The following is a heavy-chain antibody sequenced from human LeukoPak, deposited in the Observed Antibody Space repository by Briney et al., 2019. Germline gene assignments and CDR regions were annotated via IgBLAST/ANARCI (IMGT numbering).Heavy chain of an antibody. J-gene: IGHJ4*02. CDR2: ISGTAENT. CDR1: GFIFSSYP. CDR3: ANQRGGF. Sequence: PGGSLRLSCAASGFIFSSYPMSWVRQAPGKGLEWVSAISGTAENTYYADSVKGRFSISRDNSRNTVHLQMNSLRPEDTAVYYCANQRGGFWGQGTLVTASS. V-gene: IGHV3-23*01. D-gene: IGHD3-10*01.